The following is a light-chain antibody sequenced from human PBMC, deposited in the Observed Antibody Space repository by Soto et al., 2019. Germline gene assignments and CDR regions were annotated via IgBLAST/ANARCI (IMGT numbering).Light chain of an antibody. J-gene: IGLJ1*01. CDR1: SSDVGGYNY. V-gene: IGLV2-14*03. Sequence: QSVLTQPASVSGSPGQSITISCTGTSSDVGGYNYVSWYQHHPGKAPKLMIYDVSNRPSGVSNRFSGSKSGNTASLTISGLQAEDEADYYCTSHRSGSTLYVFGPGTKVTVL. CDR2: DVS. CDR3: TSHRSGSTLYV.